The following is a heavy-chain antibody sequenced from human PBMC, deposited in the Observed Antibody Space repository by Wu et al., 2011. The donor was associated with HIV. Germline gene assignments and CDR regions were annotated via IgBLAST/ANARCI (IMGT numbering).Heavy chain of an antibody. J-gene: IGHJ4*02. CDR3: ARGFPYHFDY. Sequence: QVQLVQSGAEVKKPGASVKVSCETSGYTFTGYYIHWVRQAPGQGLEWMGWINPNTGGTNYARKFQDRVTMTGDTSISTAYMELSRLRSEDTAVYYCARGFPYHFDYWGQGTLVTVSS. CDR1: GYTFTGYY. CDR2: INPNTGGT. D-gene: IGHD3-10*01. V-gene: IGHV1-2*02.